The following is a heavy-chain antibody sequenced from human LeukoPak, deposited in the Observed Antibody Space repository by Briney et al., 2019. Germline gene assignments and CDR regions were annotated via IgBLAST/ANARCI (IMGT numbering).Heavy chain of an antibody. CDR1: GGSFSGYY. CDR2: INHSGST. V-gene: IGHV4-34*01. Sequence: PSETLSLTCAVYGGSFSGYYWSWIRQPPGKGLEWIGEINHSGSTNYNPSLKSRVTISVDTSKNQFSLKLSSVTAADTAVYYCANKGTAVAGRGKYFQHWGQGTLVTVSS. J-gene: IGHJ1*01. CDR3: ANKGTAVAGRGKYFQH. D-gene: IGHD6-19*01.